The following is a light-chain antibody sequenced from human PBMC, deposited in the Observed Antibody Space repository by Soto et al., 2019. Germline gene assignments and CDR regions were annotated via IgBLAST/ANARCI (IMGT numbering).Light chain of an antibody. CDR3: QNDNSWPPPWR. J-gene: IGKJ1*01. Sequence: EIVMTQSPDTLSVSPGDRVTLSCSASQSVGSNLAWYQQKPGQAPGVLIYGASTRATGIPARFSGSGSGTEFTLTISSLQSEDCVGYFCQNDNSWPPPWRFGQGTKVEMK. CDR1: QSVGSN. V-gene: IGKV3-15*01. CDR2: GAS.